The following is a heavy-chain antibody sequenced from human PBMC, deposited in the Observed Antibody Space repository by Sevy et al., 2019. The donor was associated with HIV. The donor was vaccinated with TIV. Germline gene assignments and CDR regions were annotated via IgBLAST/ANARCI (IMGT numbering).Heavy chain of an antibody. V-gene: IGHV1-2*02. Sequence: ASVKVSCKASGYTFTGYYMHWVRQAPGQGLEWMGWINPDSGGPNYAPTFQGRVTLTRDTSISTAYMDLSRLKSDDTAVYYCVRDDRDGYFEYWGQGTLVTVSS. J-gene: IGHJ4*02. CDR3: VRDDRDGYFEY. CDR2: INPDSGGP. CDR1: GYTFTGYY.